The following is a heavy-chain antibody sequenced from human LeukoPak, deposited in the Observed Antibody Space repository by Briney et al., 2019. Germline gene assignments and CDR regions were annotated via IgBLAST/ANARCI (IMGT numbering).Heavy chain of an antibody. D-gene: IGHD2-15*01. J-gene: IGHJ5*02. Sequence: SETLSLTCTVSGGSISSSGYYWGWIRQPPGKGLEWIGSIYYSGSTYYSPSLKSRVTISVDTSKNQFSLRLSSVTAADTAVYYCVESGFKTEGGFDPWGPGTLVTVSS. CDR3: VESGFKTEGGFDP. CDR2: IYYSGST. CDR1: GGSISSSGYY. V-gene: IGHV4-39*07.